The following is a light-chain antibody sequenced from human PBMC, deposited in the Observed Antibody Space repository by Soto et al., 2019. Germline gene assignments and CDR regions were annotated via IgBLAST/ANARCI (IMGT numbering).Light chain of an antibody. CDR1: QSISNW. V-gene: IGKV1-5*03. CDR2: KAS. Sequence: DIQMTQSPSTLSASVGDRVTITCRASQSISNWLAWYQQKPGKAPKLLIYKASSLESGVPSRFSGGGSGTEFTLTISSLQPDDSATYYCQQYNDYSGTFGQGTRWISN. CDR3: QQYNDYSGT. J-gene: IGKJ1*01.